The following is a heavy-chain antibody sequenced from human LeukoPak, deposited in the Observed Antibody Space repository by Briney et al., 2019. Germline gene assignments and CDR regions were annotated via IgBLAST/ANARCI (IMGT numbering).Heavy chain of an antibody. CDR1: GYSISSGYY. J-gene: IGHJ6*03. Sequence: SETLSLTCTVSGYSISSGYYWGWIRQPPGKGLEWIGSIYHSGSTCYNPSLKSRVTISVDTSKNQFSLKLSSVTAADTAVYYCARDGKAYYDFWSGYSFNYYMDVWGKGTTVTVSS. CDR3: ARDGKAYYDFWSGYSFNYYMDV. D-gene: IGHD3-3*01. V-gene: IGHV4-38-2*02. CDR2: IYHSGST.